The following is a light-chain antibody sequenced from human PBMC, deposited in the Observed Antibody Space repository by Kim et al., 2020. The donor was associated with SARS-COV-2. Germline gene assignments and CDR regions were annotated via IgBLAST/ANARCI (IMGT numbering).Light chain of an antibody. J-gene: IGLJ2*01. V-gene: IGLV3-19*01. CDR1: SLRSYY. CDR3: NSRDSGGNHVV. CDR2: GNN. Sequence: SSELTQDPAVSVALGQTVRITCRGDSLRSYYAGWYQQRPGQAPVLVIYGNNIRPSGFLDRFSGSSSGNTASLTITGAQAEDEADYYCNSRDSGGNHVVFGGGTQLTVL.